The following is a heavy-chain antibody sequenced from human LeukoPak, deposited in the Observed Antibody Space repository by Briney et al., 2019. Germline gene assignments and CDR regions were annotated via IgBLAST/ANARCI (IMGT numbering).Heavy chain of an antibody. CDR3: ARGPEIFLGAVVPAAIVIHRHWFDP. CDR1: GGSISSGSYY. Sequence: SETLSLTCTVSGGSISSGSYYWSWIRQPAGKGLEWIGRIYTSGSTNYNPSLKSRVTISVDTSKNQFSLNLSSVTAADTAVYYCARGPEIFLGAVVPAAIVIHRHWFDPWGQGTLVTVSS. D-gene: IGHD2-2*01. CDR2: IYTSGST. V-gene: IGHV4-61*02. J-gene: IGHJ5*02.